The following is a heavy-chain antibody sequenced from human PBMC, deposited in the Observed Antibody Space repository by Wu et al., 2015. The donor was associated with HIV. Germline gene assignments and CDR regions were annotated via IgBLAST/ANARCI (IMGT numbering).Heavy chain of an antibody. Sequence: QVQLVQSGAEVKKPGSSVKVSCKASGGTFSSYAISWVRQAPGQGLEWMGGIIPIFGTANYAQKFQGRVTITTDESTGTAYMELSSLRSEDTAVYYCARDRAHYYYGSGKHDAFDIWGQGTMVTVSS. J-gene: IGHJ3*02. V-gene: IGHV1-69*05. D-gene: IGHD3-10*01. CDR1: GGTFSSYA. CDR2: IIPIFGTA. CDR3: ARDRAHYYYGSGKHDAFDI.